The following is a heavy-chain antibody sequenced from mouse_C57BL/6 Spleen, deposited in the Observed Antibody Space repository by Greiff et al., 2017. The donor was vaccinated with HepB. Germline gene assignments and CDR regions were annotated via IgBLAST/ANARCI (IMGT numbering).Heavy chain of an antibody. J-gene: IGHJ4*01. CDR2: IDPSDSYT. CDR1: GYTFTSYW. D-gene: IGHD1-1*01. CDR3: ARRGYYGGSYPYYYAMDY. V-gene: IGHV1-69*01. Sequence: VQLQQSGAELVMPGASVKLSCKASGYTFTSYWMHWVKQRPGQGLEWIGEIDPSDSYTNYNQKFKGKSTLTVDKSSSTAYMQLSSLTSEDSAVYYCARRGYYGGSYPYYYAMDYWGQGTSVTVSS.